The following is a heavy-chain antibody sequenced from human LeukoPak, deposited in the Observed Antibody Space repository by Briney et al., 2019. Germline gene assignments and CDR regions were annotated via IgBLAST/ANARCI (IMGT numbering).Heavy chain of an antibody. J-gene: IGHJ4*02. CDR3: ARDLSGGVAGYFDY. CDR1: GGTFSNYG. D-gene: IGHD6-19*01. CDR2: ISVYKGNT. V-gene: IGHV1-18*01. Sequence: ASVKVSCKASGGTFSNYGISWSRQAPGQGLEWMGWISVYKGNTIYAQKVQGRLTMTVDTTTSTAYMELRRLRSDDTAVYYCARDLSGGVAGYFDYWGQGTLVTVSS.